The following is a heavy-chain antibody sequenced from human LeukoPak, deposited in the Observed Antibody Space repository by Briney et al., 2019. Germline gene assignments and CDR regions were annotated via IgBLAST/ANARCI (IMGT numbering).Heavy chain of an antibody. CDR2: INHSGST. V-gene: IGHV4-34*01. J-gene: IGHJ4*02. D-gene: IGHD3-16*02. Sequence: PSETLSLTCAVYGGSFSGYYWSWIRQPPGKGLEWIGEINHSGSTNYNPSLKSRVTISVDTSKNQFSLKLSSVTAADTAVYYCARAGIYDYVWGSYRFSVYFDYWGQGTLVTVSS. CDR1: GGSFSGYY. CDR3: ARAGIYDYVWGSYRFSVYFDY.